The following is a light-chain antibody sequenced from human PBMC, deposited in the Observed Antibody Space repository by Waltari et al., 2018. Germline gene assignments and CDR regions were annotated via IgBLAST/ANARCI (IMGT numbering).Light chain of an antibody. CDR2: GAS. CDR3: QKYDRLPAT. Sequence: EIVLTQSPDTLSLSPGERGTLSCRASQSVSRFLAWYQQKPGQAPRLLIYGASTRATRIPDRFSGSGSGTDFSLTISRLEPEDFAVYYCQKYDRLPATFGQGTKVEIK. V-gene: IGKV3-20*01. J-gene: IGKJ1*01. CDR1: QSVSRF.